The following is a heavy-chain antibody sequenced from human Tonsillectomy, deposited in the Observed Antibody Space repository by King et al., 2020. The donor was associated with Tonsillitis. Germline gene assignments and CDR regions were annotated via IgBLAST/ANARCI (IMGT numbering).Heavy chain of an antibody. CDR3: AKDAAAIPYYYMDV. Sequence: DVQLVESGGDLAQPGGSLRLSCAASGFTSSSYAMNWVRQAPGKGLEWFSTIIGSGAVTYYADSVKGRFTISRDHSKNTLFLQMKSMRVDDTAVYYCAKDAAAIPYYYMDVWGKGTTVTVSS. V-gene: IGHV3-23*04. CDR1: GFTSSSYA. D-gene: IGHD2-2*02. CDR2: IIGSGAVT. J-gene: IGHJ6*03.